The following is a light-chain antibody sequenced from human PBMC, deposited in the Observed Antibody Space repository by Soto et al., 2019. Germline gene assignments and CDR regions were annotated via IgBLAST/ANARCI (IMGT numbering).Light chain of an antibody. CDR1: QSVSSNY. V-gene: IGKV3-20*01. J-gene: IGKJ1*01. CDR3: QQYGASPRT. CDR2: AAS. Sequence: EIVLTQSPGTLSLSPGERATLSCMASQSVSSNYLAWYQQKPGQAPRLLIYAASNRATGIPDRFSRSGSGTVCTLTISGLEPEDSAVFYCQQYGASPRTFGQGTKVEI.